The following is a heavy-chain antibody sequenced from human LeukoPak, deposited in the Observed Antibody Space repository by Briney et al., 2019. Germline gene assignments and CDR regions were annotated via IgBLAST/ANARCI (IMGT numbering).Heavy chain of an antibody. CDR3: ARPYDHGGNSLMWAFDI. CDR2: INPSGGST. Sequence: ASVKVSCKASGYTFTSYYMHWVRQAPGQGLEWMGIINPSGGSTSYAQKFQGRVTMTRDTSTSTVYMELSSLRSEDTAVYYCARPYDHGGNSLMWAFDIWGQGTMVTVSS. D-gene: IGHD4-23*01. CDR1: GYTFTSYY. V-gene: IGHV1-46*01. J-gene: IGHJ3*02.